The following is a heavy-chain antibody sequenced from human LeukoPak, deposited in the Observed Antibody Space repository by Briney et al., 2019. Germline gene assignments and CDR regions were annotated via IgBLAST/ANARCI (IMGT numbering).Heavy chain of an antibody. CDR1: GGSISSYY. Sequence: KLSETLSLTCTVSGGSISSYYWSWIRQPPGKGLEWIGYIYYSGSTNYNPSLKSRVTISVDTSKNQFSLKLSSVTAADTAVYYCARVGSSGYYFDYWGQGTLVTVSS. CDR3: ARVGSSGYYFDY. CDR2: IYYSGST. D-gene: IGHD3-22*01. J-gene: IGHJ4*02. V-gene: IGHV4-59*01.